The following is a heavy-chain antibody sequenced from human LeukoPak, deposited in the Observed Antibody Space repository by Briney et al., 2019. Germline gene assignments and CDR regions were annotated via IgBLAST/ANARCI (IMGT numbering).Heavy chain of an antibody. CDR1: GFTFSSHG. J-gene: IGHJ6*02. Sequence: GGSLRLPCAASGFTFSSHGMHWVRQAPGKGLEWVAVIRNDGSHKYYGDSVQGRFTISRDNSWNTLYLQINSLRPEDTAVYYCVKDRRTEAYGMEVWGQGTTVTVSS. D-gene: IGHD2-2*01. CDR2: IRNDGSHK. CDR3: VKDRRTEAYGMEV. V-gene: IGHV3-30*18.